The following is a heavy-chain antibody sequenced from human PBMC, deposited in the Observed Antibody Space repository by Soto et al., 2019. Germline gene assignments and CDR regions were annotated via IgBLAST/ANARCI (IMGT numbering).Heavy chain of an antibody. Sequence: AVYGGTFRDHYCSWILQTPGKGLEWIGEINHSGSTNYNPSLKSRVTISVDTSKNQFSLKLSSVTAADTAVYYCARVRRRGRGYNWFDPWGQGNLVTVT. CDR3: ARVRRRGRGYNWFDP. CDR1: GGTFRDHY. CDR2: INHSGST. V-gene: IGHV4-34*01. J-gene: IGHJ5*02.